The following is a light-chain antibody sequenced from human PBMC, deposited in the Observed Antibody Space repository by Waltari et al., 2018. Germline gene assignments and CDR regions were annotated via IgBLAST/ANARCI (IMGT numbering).Light chain of an antibody. J-gene: IGKJ4*01. V-gene: IGKV3-15*01. CDR3: QHYNKLPLT. Sequence: EIVMTQSPAILSVSPGEGATLSCRASQSVGSSLAWYQQKPGQAPRLLIFGASTRATGIPARFIGSGSGTEFTLSITSLQSEDSALYFCQHYNKLPLTFGGGTKVEIK. CDR1: QSVGSS. CDR2: GAS.